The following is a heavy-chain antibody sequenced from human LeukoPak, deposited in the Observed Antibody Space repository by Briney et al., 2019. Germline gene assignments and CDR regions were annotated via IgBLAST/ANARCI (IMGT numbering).Heavy chain of an antibody. D-gene: IGHD3-22*01. V-gene: IGHV3-48*03. CDR2: ISSSGSTI. J-gene: IGHJ4*02. CDR3: ARAMGYYDSSGYYYEFFDY. Sequence: GGSLRLSCAASGFTFSSYEMNWVRQAPGKGLEWVSYISSSGSTIYYADSVKGRFTISRDNAKNSLYLQMNSLGAEDTAVYYCARAMGYYDSSGYYYEFFDYWGQGTLVTVSS. CDR1: GFTFSSYE.